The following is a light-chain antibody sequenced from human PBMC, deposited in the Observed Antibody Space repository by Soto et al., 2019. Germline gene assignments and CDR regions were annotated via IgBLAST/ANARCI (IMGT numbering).Light chain of an antibody. CDR2: GAS. J-gene: IGKJ2*01. Sequence: EIVLTQSPGTLSLSPGERATLSCRASQSVSSTSLAWYQQKPGQAPRLLIYGASSRATDIPDRFSGSGSGTDFSLTIIRLEPEDFAVYYCQQYGNSPPRYTFGQGTKLEIK. CDR1: QSVSSTS. CDR3: QQYGNSPPRYT. V-gene: IGKV3-20*01.